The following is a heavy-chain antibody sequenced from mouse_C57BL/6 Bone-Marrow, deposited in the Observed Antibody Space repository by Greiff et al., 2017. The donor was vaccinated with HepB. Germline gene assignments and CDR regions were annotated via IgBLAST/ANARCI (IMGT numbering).Heavy chain of an antibody. V-gene: IGHV10-1*01. Sequence: EVMLVESGGGLVQPKGSLKLSCAASGFSFNTYAMNWVRQAPGKGLEWVARIRSKSNNYATYYADSVKDRFTISRDDSESMLYLQMNNLKTEDTAMYYCVRQKDYGSRYYAMDYWGQGTSVTVSS. CDR2: IRSKSNNYAT. CDR1: GFSFNTYA. J-gene: IGHJ4*01. CDR3: VRQKDYGSRYYAMDY. D-gene: IGHD1-1*01.